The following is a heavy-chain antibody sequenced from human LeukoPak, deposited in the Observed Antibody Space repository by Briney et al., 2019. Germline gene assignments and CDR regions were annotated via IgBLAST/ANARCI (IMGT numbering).Heavy chain of an antibody. V-gene: IGHV4-59*08. J-gene: IGHJ4*02. CDR1: GGSISSYY. CDR2: IYYSGST. CDR3: ARGRWAAAATDY. D-gene: IGHD6-13*01. Sequence: PSETLSLTCTVSGGSISSYYWSWIRQPPGKGLEWIRYIYYSGSTNYNPSLKSRVTISVDTSKNQFSLKLSSVTAADTAVYYCARGRWAAAATDYWGQGTLVTVSS.